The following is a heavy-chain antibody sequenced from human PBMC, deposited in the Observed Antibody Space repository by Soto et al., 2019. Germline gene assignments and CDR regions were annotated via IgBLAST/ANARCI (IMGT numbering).Heavy chain of an antibody. CDR2: IYWDDSK. CDR1: GFSLTTDRVC. V-gene: IGHV2-5*02. D-gene: IGHD1-26*01. J-gene: IGHJ4*02. CDR3: AHAYGGRSLY. Sequence: QITLKESGPTLVKPTQTLTLTCTFSGFSLTTDRVCVGWIRQPPGEALEWLAVIYWDDSKTYRPSLESRLTITKDTSKKQVDLTMTNMDSVDTATYYCAHAYGGRSLYWGQGTLVTVSS.